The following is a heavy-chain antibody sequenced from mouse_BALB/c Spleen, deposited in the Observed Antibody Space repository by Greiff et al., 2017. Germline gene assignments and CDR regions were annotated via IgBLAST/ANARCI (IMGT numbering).Heavy chain of an antibody. D-gene: IGHD1-1*01. CDR1: GYAFSSYW. CDR2: IYPGDGDT. Sequence: VQGVESGAELVRPGSSVKISCKASGYAFSSYWMNWVKQRPGQGLEWIGQIYPGDGDTNYNGKFKGKATLTADKSSSTAYMQLSSLTSEDSAVYFCARGDYYGSRPDYWGQGTTLTVSS. V-gene: IGHV1-80*01. CDR3: ARGDYYGSRPDY. J-gene: IGHJ2*01.